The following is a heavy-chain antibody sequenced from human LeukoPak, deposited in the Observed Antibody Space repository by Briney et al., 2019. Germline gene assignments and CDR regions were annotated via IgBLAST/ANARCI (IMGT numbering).Heavy chain of an antibody. Sequence: PGRSLRLSCAASGFTFSSHGMHWVRQAPGKGLEWVAVISYDGSNKYYADSVKGRFTISRDNSKNTLYLQMNSLRAEDTAVYYCAKDSGGYTYVSDYWAREPWSPSPQ. CDR3: AKDSGGYTYVSDY. D-gene: IGHD5-18*01. J-gene: IGHJ4*02. V-gene: IGHV3-30*18. CDR1: GFTFSSHG. CDR2: ISYDGSNK.